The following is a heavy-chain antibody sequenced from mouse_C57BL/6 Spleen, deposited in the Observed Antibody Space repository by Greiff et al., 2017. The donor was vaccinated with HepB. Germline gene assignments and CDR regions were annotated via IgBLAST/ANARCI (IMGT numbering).Heavy chain of an antibody. CDR3: ARNDGQLRLPYFDY. CDR1: GYAFSSSW. CDR2: IYPGDGDT. D-gene: IGHD3-2*02. V-gene: IGHV1-82*01. Sequence: VQLQQSGPELVKPGASVKISCKASGYAFSSSWMNWVKQRPGKGLEWIGRIYPGDGDTNYNGKFKGKATLTADKSSSTAYMQLSSLTSEDSAVYFCARNDGQLRLPYFDYWGQGTTLTVSS. J-gene: IGHJ2*01.